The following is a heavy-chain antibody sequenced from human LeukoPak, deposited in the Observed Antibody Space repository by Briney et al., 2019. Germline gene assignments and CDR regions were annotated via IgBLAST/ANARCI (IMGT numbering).Heavy chain of an antibody. CDR3: ARDSLYDSSGYSPKFDY. CDR1: GFTFSSYW. Sequence: GGSLRLSCAASGFTFSSYWMSWVRQAPGKGLEWVANIKQDGSEKYYVDSVKGRFTISRDNAKNSLYLQMNSLRAGDTAVYYCARDSLYDSSGYSPKFDYWGQGTLVTVSS. J-gene: IGHJ4*02. D-gene: IGHD3-22*01. V-gene: IGHV3-7*01. CDR2: IKQDGSEK.